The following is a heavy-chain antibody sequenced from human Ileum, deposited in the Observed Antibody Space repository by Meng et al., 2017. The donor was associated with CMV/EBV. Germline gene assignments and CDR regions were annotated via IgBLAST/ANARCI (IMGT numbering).Heavy chain of an antibody. CDR3: ASYTLIQLSI. V-gene: IGHV3-21*01. Sequence: GGSLRLSCAASGFTFSSYNMNWVRQAPGKGLEWVSSITSGSSDIYYADSVKGRFTISRDNAKNSLYLQMNSLRAEDTAVYYCASYTLIQLSIWGPGTLVTVSS. D-gene: IGHD5-18*01. CDR2: ITSGSSDI. J-gene: IGHJ4*02. CDR1: GFTFSSYN.